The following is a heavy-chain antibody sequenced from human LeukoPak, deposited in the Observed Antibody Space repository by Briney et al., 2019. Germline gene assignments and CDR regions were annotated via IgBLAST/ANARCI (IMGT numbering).Heavy chain of an antibody. CDR2: IWYDGSNK. J-gene: IGHJ4*02. Sequence: PGGSLRLSCAASGFTFSSYGMHWVRQAPGKGLEWVAVIWYDGSNKYYADSVKGRFTISRDNSKNTLYLQMNSLRAEDTAVYYCARDPRRGYSYGYLDYWGQGTLVTVSS. CDR3: ARDPRRGYSYGYLDY. V-gene: IGHV3-33*01. CDR1: GFTFSSYG. D-gene: IGHD5-18*01.